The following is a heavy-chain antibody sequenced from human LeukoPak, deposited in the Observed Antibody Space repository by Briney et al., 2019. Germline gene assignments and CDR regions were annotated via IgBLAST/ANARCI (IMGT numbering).Heavy chain of an antibody. CDR1: GGTFSSYA. D-gene: IGHD2-15*01. CDR3: AREEGYCSGGSCFFDY. V-gene: IGHV1-69*13. J-gene: IGHJ4*02. Sequence: GASVKVSCKASGGTFSSYAISWVRQAPGQGLKWMGGIIPIFGTANYAQKFQGRVTITADESTSTAYMELSSLRSEDTAVYYCAREEGYCSGGSCFFDYWGQGTLVTVSS. CDR2: IIPIFGTA.